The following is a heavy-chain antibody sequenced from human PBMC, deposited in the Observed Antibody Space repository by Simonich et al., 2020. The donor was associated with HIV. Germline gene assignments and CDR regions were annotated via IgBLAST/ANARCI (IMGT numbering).Heavy chain of an antibody. Sequence: QVQLVQSGAEVKKPGSSVKVSCKASGGTFSSFAISWVRQAPGLGLEWVGGITPVLGTAKYAQMFQGRVTITADESTSTAYMELSSLRSEDTGIYYCARKGGGRGVYYFDYWGQGTLVTVSS. J-gene: IGHJ4*02. D-gene: IGHD3-10*01. V-gene: IGHV1-69*13. CDR1: GGTFSSFA. CDR2: ITPVLGTA. CDR3: ARKGGGRGVYYFDY.